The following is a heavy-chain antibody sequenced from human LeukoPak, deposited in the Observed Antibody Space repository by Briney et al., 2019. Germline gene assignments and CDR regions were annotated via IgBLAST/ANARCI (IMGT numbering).Heavy chain of an antibody. J-gene: IGHJ6*03. CDR2: TYYSGST. D-gene: IGHD6-13*01. V-gene: IGHV4-39*02. Sequence: PSETLSLTCTVSGGSISSSSYYWGWIRQPPGKGLEWIGSTYYSGSTYYNPSLKSRVTISVDTSKNQFSLKLSSVTAADTAVYYCARDSWWTAAGYYYYMDVWGKGTTVTVSS. CDR3: ARDSWWTAAGYYYYMDV. CDR1: GGSISSSSYY.